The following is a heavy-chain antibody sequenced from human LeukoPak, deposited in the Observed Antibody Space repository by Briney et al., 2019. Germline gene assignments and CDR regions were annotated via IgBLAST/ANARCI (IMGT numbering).Heavy chain of an antibody. J-gene: IGHJ4*02. CDR1: GFTFSSYS. CDR2: ISSSSSYI. D-gene: IGHD5-12*01. Sequence: GGSLRLSCAASGFTFSSYSMNWVRQAPGKGLEWVSSISSSSSYIYYADSVKGRFTISRDNAKNSLYLQMNSPRAEDTAVYYCAREGDYSGYDSGYYFDYWGQGTLVTVSS. V-gene: IGHV3-21*01. CDR3: AREGDYSGYDSGYYFDY.